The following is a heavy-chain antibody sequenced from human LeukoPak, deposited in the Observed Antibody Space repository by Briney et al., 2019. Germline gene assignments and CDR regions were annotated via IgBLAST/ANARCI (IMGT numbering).Heavy chain of an antibody. Sequence: SETLSLTCTVSGGSISSYYWSWIRQPPGKGLEWIGYIYTSGSTNYNPSLKSRVTISVDTSKNQFSLKLSSVTAADTAVYYWARHRRGSYSFDYWGQGTLVTVSS. CDR3: ARHRRGSYSFDY. D-gene: IGHD1-26*01. CDR2: IYTSGST. J-gene: IGHJ4*02. CDR1: GGSISSYY. V-gene: IGHV4-4*09.